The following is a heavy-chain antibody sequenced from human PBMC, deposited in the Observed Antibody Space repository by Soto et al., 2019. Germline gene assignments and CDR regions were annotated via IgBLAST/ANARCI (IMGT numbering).Heavy chain of an antibody. Sequence: GGSLRLSCAASGFTFSNAWMSWVRQAPGKGLEWVGRIKSKTDGGTTDYAAPVKGRFTISRDDSKNTLYLQMNSLKTEDTAVYYCTTGTWNYLHFGGRYYFDYWGQGTLVTVSS. V-gene: IGHV3-15*01. CDR3: TTGTWNYLHFGGRYYFDY. J-gene: IGHJ4*02. CDR2: IKSKTDGGTT. D-gene: IGHD1-7*01. CDR1: GFTFSNAW.